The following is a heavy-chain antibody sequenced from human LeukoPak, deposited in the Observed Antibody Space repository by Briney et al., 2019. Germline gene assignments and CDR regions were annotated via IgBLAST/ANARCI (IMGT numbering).Heavy chain of an antibody. Sequence: GGSLRLSCAASGFTFSNHWMNWVRQTPGRGLEWLANINQDGSENYSLDSVKGRFTISRDNARNSLYLQMNSLRADDTAVYYCARGGPFLSQIWGQGTLVTVSS. V-gene: IGHV3-7*04. CDR3: ARGGPFLSQI. D-gene: IGHD3/OR15-3a*01. J-gene: IGHJ4*02. CDR2: INQDGSEN. CDR1: GFTFSNHW.